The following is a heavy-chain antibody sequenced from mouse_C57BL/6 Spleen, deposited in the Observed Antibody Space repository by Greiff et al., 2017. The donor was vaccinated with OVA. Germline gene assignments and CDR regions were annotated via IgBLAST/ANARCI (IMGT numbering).Heavy chain of an antibody. CDR3: AREVYDYDFDY. Sequence: DVKLQESGPGLVKPSQSLSLTCSVTGYSITSGYYWNWIRQFPGNKLEWMGYISYDGSNNYNPSLKNRISITRDTSKNQFFLKLNSVTTEDTATYYCAREVYDYDFDYWGQGTTLTVSS. CDR1: GYSITSGYY. CDR2: ISYDGSN. V-gene: IGHV3-6*01. D-gene: IGHD2-4*01. J-gene: IGHJ2*01.